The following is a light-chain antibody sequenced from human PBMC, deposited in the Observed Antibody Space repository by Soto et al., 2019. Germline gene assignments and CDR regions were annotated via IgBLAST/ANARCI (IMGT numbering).Light chain of an antibody. Sequence: NFMLTQPHSVSESPGKTVTISCTRSSGSIASNYVQRYQQRPGSAPTPVIYEHDQRPSGVSDRFSGSVDSSSNSASLTISGLTTEDEADYYCQSYDSSTPVVFGGGTKLTVL. V-gene: IGLV6-57*04. CDR2: EHD. J-gene: IGLJ2*01. CDR3: QSYDSSTPVV. CDR1: SGSIASNY.